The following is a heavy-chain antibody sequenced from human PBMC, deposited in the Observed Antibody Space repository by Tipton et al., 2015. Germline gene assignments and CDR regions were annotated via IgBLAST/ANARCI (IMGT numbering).Heavy chain of an antibody. D-gene: IGHD5/OR15-5a*01. CDR1: GFTFDDYA. CDR2: ISWNSGSI. CDR3: ASTIQFLMEGYYYYGMDV. V-gene: IGHV3-9*01. J-gene: IGHJ6*02. Sequence: SLRLSCAASGFTFDDYAMHWVRQAPGKGLEWVSGISWNSGSIGYADSVKGRFTISRDNAKNTLYLQMNSLRAEDTAVYYCASTIQFLMEGYYYYGMDVWGQGTTVTVSS.